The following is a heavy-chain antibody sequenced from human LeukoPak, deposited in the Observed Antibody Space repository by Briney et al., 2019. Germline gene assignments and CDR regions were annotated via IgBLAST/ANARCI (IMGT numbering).Heavy chain of an antibody. CDR3: ARNGYYSADY. J-gene: IGHJ4*02. CDR2: ISHSGST. Sequence: PSETLSLTCVVSGGSISSGYWWSWVRQPPGKRLEWLGEISHSGSTNYNPSLRSRVTISKDNSKNQFSLELTSVTAADTAVYYCARNGYYSADYWGQGILVTVSS. D-gene: IGHD4-17*01. V-gene: IGHV4-4*02. CDR1: GGSISSGYW.